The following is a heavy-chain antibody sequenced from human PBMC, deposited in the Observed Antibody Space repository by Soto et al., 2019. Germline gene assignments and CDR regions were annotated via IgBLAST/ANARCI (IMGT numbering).Heavy chain of an antibody. D-gene: IGHD6-19*01. Sequence: ASVKVSCKASGYTFTSYAMHWVRQAPGQRLEWMGWINAGNGNTKYSQKFQGRVTITRDTSASTAYMELSSLRSEDTVVYYCARGGIAVAGPLSDFDYWGQGTLVTVSA. V-gene: IGHV1-3*01. CDR2: INAGNGNT. CDR3: ARGGIAVAGPLSDFDY. J-gene: IGHJ4*02. CDR1: GYTFTSYA.